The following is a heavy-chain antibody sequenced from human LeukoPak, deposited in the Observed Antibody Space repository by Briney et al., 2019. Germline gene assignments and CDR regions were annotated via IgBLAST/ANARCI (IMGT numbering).Heavy chain of an antibody. CDR1: GGSISSGDYY. J-gene: IGHJ4*02. V-gene: IGHV4-30-4*01. CDR2: IYYSGST. D-gene: IGHD3-10*01. CDR3: ARARGYYLTYYFDY. Sequence: SQTLSLTCTVSGGSISSGDYYWSWIRQPPGKGLEWLGYIYYSGSTYYNPSLKSRVTISVDTSKNQFSLKLSSVTAADTAVYYCARARGYYLTYYFDYWGQGTLVTVSS.